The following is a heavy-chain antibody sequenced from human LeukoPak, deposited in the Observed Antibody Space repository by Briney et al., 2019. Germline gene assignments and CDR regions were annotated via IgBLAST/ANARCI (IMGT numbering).Heavy chain of an antibody. CDR2: IYYSGST. J-gene: IGHJ5*02. V-gene: IGHV4-59*12. Sequence: SETLSLTCTVSGGSISSYYWSWVRQPPGKGLEWIGYIYYSGSTNYNPSLKSRVTISVDTSKNQFSLKLSSVTAADTAVYYCARAEDIVVVVAAPRFDPWGQGTLVTVSS. D-gene: IGHD2-15*01. CDR3: ARAEDIVVVVAAPRFDP. CDR1: GGSISSYY.